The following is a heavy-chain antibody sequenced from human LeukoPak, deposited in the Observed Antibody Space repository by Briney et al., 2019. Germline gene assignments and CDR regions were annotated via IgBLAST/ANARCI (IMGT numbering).Heavy chain of an antibody. J-gene: IGHJ6*04. D-gene: IGHD6-19*01. Sequence: PGRSLRLSCAASGFTFSSYGMHWVRQAPGKGLEWVAVISYDGSNKYYADSVKGRFTISRDNSKNTLYLQMNSLRAEDTAVYYCARDGPGGSGWSGYYYYGMDVWGKGTTVTVSS. CDR3: ARDGPGGSGWSGYYYYGMDV. V-gene: IGHV3-30*03. CDR1: GFTFSSYG. CDR2: ISYDGSNK.